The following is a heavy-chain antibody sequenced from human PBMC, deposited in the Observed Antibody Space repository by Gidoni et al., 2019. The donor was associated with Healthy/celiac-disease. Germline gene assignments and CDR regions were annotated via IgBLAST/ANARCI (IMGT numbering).Heavy chain of an antibody. Sequence: QVQLVQSGAEVKKPGSSVKVSCKASGGTFSSYAISWVRQAPGQGLEWMGGIIPIFGTANYAQKFQGRVTITADKSTSTAYMELSSLRSEDTAVYYCARDDYCSGGSCYSPSLDVWGQGTTVTVSS. D-gene: IGHD2-15*01. CDR3: ARDDYCSGGSCYSPSLDV. J-gene: IGHJ6*02. CDR2: IIPIFGTA. CDR1: GGTFSSYA. V-gene: IGHV1-69*06.